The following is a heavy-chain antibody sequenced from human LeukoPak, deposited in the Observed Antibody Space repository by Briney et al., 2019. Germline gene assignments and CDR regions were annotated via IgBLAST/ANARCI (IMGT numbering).Heavy chain of an antibody. D-gene: IGHD5-24*01. V-gene: IGHV3-48*03. CDR3: ARTIEMATISYFDY. CDR2: ISSSGSTI. Sequence: GGSLRLSCAASGFTFSSYEMNWVRQAPGKGLERVSYISSSGSTIYYADSVKGRFTISRDNAKNSLYLQMNSLRAGDTAVYYCARTIEMATISYFDYWGQGTLVTVSS. CDR1: GFTFSSYE. J-gene: IGHJ4*02.